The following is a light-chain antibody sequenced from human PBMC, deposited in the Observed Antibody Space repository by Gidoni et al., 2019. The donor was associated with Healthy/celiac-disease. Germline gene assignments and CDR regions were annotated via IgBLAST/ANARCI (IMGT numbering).Light chain of an antibody. V-gene: IGKV1-9*01. CDR3: QQPYT. CDR1: QGISSY. J-gene: IGKJ2*01. CDR2: AAS. Sequence: DIQLTQSPSFLSASVGDRVTSTCRASQGISSYLAWYQQKPGKAPKLLIYAASTLQSGVPSRFSGSGSGTEFTLTISSQQAEDFATYYCQQPYTFGQGTKLEIK.